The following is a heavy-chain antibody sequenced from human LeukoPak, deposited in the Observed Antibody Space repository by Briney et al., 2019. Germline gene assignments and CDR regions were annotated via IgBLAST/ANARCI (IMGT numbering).Heavy chain of an antibody. J-gene: IGHJ4*02. D-gene: IGHD6-6*01. CDR2: IIPIFGTA. Sequence: SVKVSCKASGGTFSSYAISWVRQAPGQGLEWMGGIIPIFGTANYAQKFQGRVTITTDESTSTAYMELSSLRSEDTAVYYCARGTTWGANIAARPPDSYWGQGTLVTVSS. V-gene: IGHV1-69*05. CDR3: ARGTTWGANIAARPPDSY. CDR1: GGTFSSYA.